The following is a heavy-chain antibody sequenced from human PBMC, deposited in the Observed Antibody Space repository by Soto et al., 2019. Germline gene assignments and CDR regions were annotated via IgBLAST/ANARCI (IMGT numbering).Heavy chain of an antibody. CDR2: VNPHSDGT. CDR1: GCTFIDYY. V-gene: IGHV1-2*02. D-gene: IGHD6-13*01. CDR3: ARVMAYEQQLVPFDY. Sequence: GAAVEVACKTSGCTFIDYYLIWVRQAPGQGLEWMGWVNPHSDGTHDAQKFDGRVTMTRDTSTYTAYMELRSLKFDDTATYFCARVMAYEQQLVPFDYWGQGTLVTVSS. J-gene: IGHJ4*02.